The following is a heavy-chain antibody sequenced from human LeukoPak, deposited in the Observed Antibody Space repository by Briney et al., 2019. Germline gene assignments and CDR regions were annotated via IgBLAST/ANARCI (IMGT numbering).Heavy chain of an antibody. J-gene: IGHJ4*02. CDR3: ARDIGFSGTKYPDY. D-gene: IGHD1-26*01. Sequence: GGSLRLSCAAPGFTFSTYAIHWVRQAPGKGLEWVAVLSYDGSNKYYADSVKGRFTISRDNSKNTLYLQMNSLRAEDTAVYYCARDIGFSGTKYPDYWGQGTLVTVSS. CDR1: GFTFSTYA. CDR2: LSYDGSNK. V-gene: IGHV3-30*04.